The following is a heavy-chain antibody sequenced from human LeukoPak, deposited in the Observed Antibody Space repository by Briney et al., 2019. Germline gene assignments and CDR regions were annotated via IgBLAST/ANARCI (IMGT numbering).Heavy chain of an antibody. CDR2: IKEDGGEK. CDR1: GFTFSSHW. CDR3: ARDGLPAAGDY. Sequence: GGSLRLSCVASGFTFSSHWMRWVRQAPGRGREWVANIKEDGGEKYYMDSVKGRFTISRDNAKNSVYLQMNSLRTEDTAIYFCARDGLPAAGDYWGQGTLVTVSS. J-gene: IGHJ4*02. D-gene: IGHD6-13*01. V-gene: IGHV3-7*01.